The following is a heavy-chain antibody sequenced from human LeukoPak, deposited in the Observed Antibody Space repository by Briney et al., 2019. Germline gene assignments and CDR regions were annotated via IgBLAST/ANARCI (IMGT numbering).Heavy chain of an antibody. CDR3: ARATLSSGSIYYYYSGMDV. CDR1: GFTFSSYA. J-gene: IGHJ6*02. Sequence: GGSLRLSCAASGFTFSSYAMSWVRQAPGKGLEWVSAISGSGGSTYYADSVRGRFTISRDNSKNTLYLQMNSLRAEDTAVYYCARATLSSGSIYYYYSGMDVWGQGTTVTVSS. CDR2: ISGSGGST. V-gene: IGHV3-23*01. D-gene: IGHD6-19*01.